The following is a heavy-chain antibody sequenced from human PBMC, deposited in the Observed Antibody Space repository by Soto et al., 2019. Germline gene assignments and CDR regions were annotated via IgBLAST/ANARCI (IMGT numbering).Heavy chain of an antibody. V-gene: IGHV1-2*02. D-gene: IGHD1-26*01. Sequence: VPLKLYCKASGYTFTVDYSHCGRQAPGQGLEWMGWINPNSGGTNYAQKFQGRVTMTRDTSISTAYMELSRLRSDDTAVYYCARDKGVGATRSPPTYNWFDPWGQGTLVTVSS. J-gene: IGHJ5*02. CDR2: INPNSGGT. CDR3: ARDKGVGATRSPPTYNWFDP. CDR1: GYTFTVDY.